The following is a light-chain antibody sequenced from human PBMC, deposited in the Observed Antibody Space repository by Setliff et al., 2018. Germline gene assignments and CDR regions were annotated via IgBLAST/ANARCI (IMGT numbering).Light chain of an antibody. J-gene: IGLJ2*01. Sequence: QSVLAQPASVSGSPGQSITISCIGTSSDIGDSYNYVSWYQHYPGKAPKLMIFDVTNRPSGVSNRFSGSKSGNTASLTISGLQAEDEALYYCSSYRSSSTLVVFGGVTKVTVL. CDR2: DVT. V-gene: IGLV2-14*03. CDR3: SSYRSSSTLVV. CDR1: SSDIGDSYNY.